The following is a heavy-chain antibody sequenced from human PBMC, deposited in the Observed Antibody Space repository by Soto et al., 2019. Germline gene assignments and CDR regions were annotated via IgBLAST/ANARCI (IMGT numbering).Heavy chain of an antibody. V-gene: IGHV3-23*01. D-gene: IGHD5-18*01. CDR2: ISGSGGST. Sequence: GGSLRLSCAASGFTFSSYAMSWVRQAPGKGLEWVSAISGSGGSTYYADSVKGRFTISRDNSKNTLYLHMNSLRAEDTAVYYCAKGPYTAMVTYPDYWGQGTLVTVSS. CDR3: AKGPYTAMVTYPDY. CDR1: GFTFSSYA. J-gene: IGHJ4*02.